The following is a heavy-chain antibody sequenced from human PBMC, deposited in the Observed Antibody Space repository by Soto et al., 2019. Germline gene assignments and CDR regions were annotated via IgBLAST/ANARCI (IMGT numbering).Heavy chain of an antibody. CDR2: ICHSGNT. V-gene: IGHV4-30-2*01. D-gene: IGHD3-10*01. J-gene: IGHJ5*02. CDR1: DGSITIGAYC. CDR3: ARVWFGESSWFDP. Sequence: LQLQESGSGLVKPSQTLSLTCTVSDGSITIGAYCWSWIRQPPGQGLEWIGYICHSGNTYYNPSLKSRVTTSLDRSKNQFSLNLSSVTAADTAVYYCARVWFGESSWFDPWGQGTLVTVSS.